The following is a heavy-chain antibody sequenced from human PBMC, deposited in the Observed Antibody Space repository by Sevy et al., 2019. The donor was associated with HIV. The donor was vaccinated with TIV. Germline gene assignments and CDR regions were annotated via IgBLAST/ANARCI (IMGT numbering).Heavy chain of an antibody. J-gene: IGHJ3*02. CDR2: TNYRSKWYN. D-gene: IGHD3-10*01. CDR1: GDSVSSNSAA. Sequence: SQTLSLTCAIPGDSVSSNSAAWNWIRQSPSRGLEWLGRTNYRSKWYNDYAVSVKSRVTINADTSKNQFSLQLKSVIPEDTAVYYCARVGELFGAFDIWGQGTMVTVSS. CDR3: ARVGELFGAFDI. V-gene: IGHV6-1*01.